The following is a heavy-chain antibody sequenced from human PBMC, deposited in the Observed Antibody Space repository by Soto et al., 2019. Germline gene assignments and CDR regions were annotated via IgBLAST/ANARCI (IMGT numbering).Heavy chain of an antibody. V-gene: IGHV3-23*01. Sequence: PGGSLRLSCAASGFTFSSYAMSWVRQAPGKGLEWVSAISGSGGSTYHADSVKGRFAISRDNSKNTLYLQMNSLRAEDTAVYYCAKGSASGSPYYFDCWGQGALVTVSS. CDR1: GFTFSSYA. CDR3: AKGSASGSPYYFDC. J-gene: IGHJ4*02. D-gene: IGHD6-25*01. CDR2: ISGSGGST.